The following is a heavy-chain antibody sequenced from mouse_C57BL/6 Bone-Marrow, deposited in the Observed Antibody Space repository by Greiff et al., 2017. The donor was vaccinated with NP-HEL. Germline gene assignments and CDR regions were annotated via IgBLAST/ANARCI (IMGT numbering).Heavy chain of an antibody. D-gene: IGHD2-4*01. CDR2: INPSTGGT. J-gene: IGHJ3*01. CDR1: GYSFTGYY. CDR3: ARGGDYPWFAY. Sequence: EVQLKQSGPELVKPGASVKISCKASGYSFTGYYMNWVKQSPEKSLEWIGEINPSTGGTTYNQKFKAKATLTVDKSSSTAYMQLKSLTSEDSAVYYCARGGDYPWFAYWGQGTLVTVSA. V-gene: IGHV1-42*01.